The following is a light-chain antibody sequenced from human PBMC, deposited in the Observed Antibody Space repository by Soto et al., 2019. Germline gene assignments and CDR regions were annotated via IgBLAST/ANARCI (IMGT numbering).Light chain of an antibody. CDR2: GAS. CDR1: QSIGSN. V-gene: IGKV3-15*01. CDR3: QQYNRWRQIT. Sequence: EIVMTQSPATLSVSPGERATLSCRASQSIGSNVGWYQQTPGHPPRLLIYGASTRATGIPARFSGSGSGTECTLTISSMDSEDSAVYYSQQYNRWRQITFGQGTRLEIK. J-gene: IGKJ5*01.